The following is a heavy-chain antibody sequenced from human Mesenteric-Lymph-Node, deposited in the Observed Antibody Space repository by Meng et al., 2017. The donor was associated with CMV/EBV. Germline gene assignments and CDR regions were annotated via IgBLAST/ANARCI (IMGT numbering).Heavy chain of an antibody. V-gene: IGHV3-33*01. Sequence: GESLKISCAASGFTFSNYGMHWVRQAPGKGLEWVAFIWHDGTNKYYGDSVKGRFTISRDNAKNSLYLQMNSLRAEDTAVYYCARDFSGPLPSYGMDVWGQGTTVTVSS. D-gene: IGHD3-10*01. CDR1: GFTFSNYG. CDR3: ARDFSGPLPSYGMDV. J-gene: IGHJ6*02. CDR2: IWHDGTNK.